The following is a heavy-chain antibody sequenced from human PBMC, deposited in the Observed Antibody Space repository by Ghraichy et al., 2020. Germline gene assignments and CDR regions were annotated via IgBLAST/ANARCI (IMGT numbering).Heavy chain of an antibody. J-gene: IGHJ5*02. Sequence: SETLYLTCSVSGGSISTYYWTWIRQPPGKGLEWIGYFYYSGSTNYNPSLRSRVNISGDTSKNQFSLRLSSVTAADTAVYYCVRGLIAVAATGTYSWFDPWGQGILVTVSS. D-gene: IGHD6-19*01. CDR2: FYYSGST. CDR1: GGSISTYY. V-gene: IGHV4-59*01. CDR3: VRGLIAVAATGTYSWFDP.